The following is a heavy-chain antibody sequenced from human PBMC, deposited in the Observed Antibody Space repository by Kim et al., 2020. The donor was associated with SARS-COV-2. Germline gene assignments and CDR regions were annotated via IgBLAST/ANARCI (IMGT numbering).Heavy chain of an antibody. V-gene: IGHV4-34*01. J-gene: IGHJ1*01. CDR1: GGSFSGYY. CDR2: ITHSGST. Sequence: SETLSLTCAVYGGSFSGYYWSWIRQPPGKGLEWIGEITHSGSTNYNPSLKSRVTISVDTSKNQFSLTLSSVTAADTAVYYCTRAHNVYGSWSWGQRTLVTVSS. CDR3: TRAHNVYGSWS. D-gene: IGHD3-10*01.